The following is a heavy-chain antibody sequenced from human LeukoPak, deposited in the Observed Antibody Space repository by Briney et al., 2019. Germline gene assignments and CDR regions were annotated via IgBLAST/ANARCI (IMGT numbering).Heavy chain of an antibody. D-gene: IGHD2-2*01. CDR2: LYSSGST. V-gene: IGHV4-59*01. CDR3: ARAYCSSTSCYPHFDY. J-gene: IGHJ4*02. Sequence: SETLSLNCTGSSGSISNYHWSWIPQPPGKGLEWIGYLYSSGSTNYNPSLKSRVTISVDTSKNQFSLKLSSVTAADTAVYYCARAYCSSTSCYPHFDYWGQGTLVTVSS. CDR1: SGSISNYH.